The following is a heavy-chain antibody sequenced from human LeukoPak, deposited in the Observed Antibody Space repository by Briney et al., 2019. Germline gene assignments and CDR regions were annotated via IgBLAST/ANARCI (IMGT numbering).Heavy chain of an antibody. J-gene: IGHJ4*02. D-gene: IGHD3-16*01. CDR1: GFTFDDYA. CDR2: ISWNSGSI. Sequence: PGGSLRLSCAASGFTFDDYAMHWVRQAPGKGLEWVSGISWNSGSIGYADSVEGRFTISRDNAKNSLYLQMNSLRAEDTALYYCAKDGDAFGGVKCFDYWGQGTLVTVSS. V-gene: IGHV3-9*01. CDR3: AKDGDAFGGVKCFDY.